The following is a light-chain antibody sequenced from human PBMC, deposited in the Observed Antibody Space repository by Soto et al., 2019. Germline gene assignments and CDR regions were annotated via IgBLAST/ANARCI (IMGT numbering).Light chain of an antibody. CDR1: NIGSKS. J-gene: IGLJ2*01. CDR3: QVWDSSSVV. Sequence: SYELTQPPSVSVAPGQTARITCGGNNIGSKSVHWYQQKPGQAPVLVVYDDSDRPSGIPERFAGSNSGNTATMTISTVEDGDEADYYCQVWDSSSVVFGGGTKLTVL. V-gene: IGLV3-21*02. CDR2: DDS.